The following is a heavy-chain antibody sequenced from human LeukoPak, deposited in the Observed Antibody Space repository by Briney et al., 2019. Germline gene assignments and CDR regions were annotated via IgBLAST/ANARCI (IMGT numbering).Heavy chain of an antibody. CDR3: ATDATYCSGRSCYARFDY. CDR1: RFNFRNYG. J-gene: IGHJ4*02. V-gene: IGHV3-30*03. CDR2: ISYDGNNK. Sequence: GGSLRLSCVASRFNFRNYGMHWVRQAPGKGLEWVAVISYDGNNKYYADSVKGRFTVSRDKNTLYLQMNSLKTEDTAVYYCATDATYCSGRSCYARFDYWGQGTLVTVSS. D-gene: IGHD2-15*01.